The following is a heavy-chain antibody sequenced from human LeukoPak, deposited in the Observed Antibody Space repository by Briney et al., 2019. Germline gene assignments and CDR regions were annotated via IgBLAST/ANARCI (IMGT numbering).Heavy chain of an antibody. V-gene: IGHV4-59*08. CDR2: IYYSGST. D-gene: IGHD3-16*01. J-gene: IGHJ3*02. CDR1: GGSISSYY. CDR3: ARVREGEIDAFDI. Sequence: NPSETLSLTCTVSGGSISSYYWSWIRQPPGKGLEWIGYIYYSGSTNYNPSLKSRVTISVDTSKNQFSLKLSSVTAADTAVYYCARVREGEIDAFDIWGQGTMVTVSS.